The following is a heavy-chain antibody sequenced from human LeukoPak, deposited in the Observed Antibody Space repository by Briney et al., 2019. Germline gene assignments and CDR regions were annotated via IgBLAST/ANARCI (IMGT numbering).Heavy chain of an antibody. V-gene: IGHV3-23*01. CDR2: ISGSGGST. D-gene: IGHD3-22*01. Sequence: PGGSPRLSCAASGVTFSSYAMSWVRQAPGKGLEWVSAISGSGGSTYYADSVKGRFTISRDNSKNTLYLQMNGLRAEDTAVYYCVRDRNGYYSFDYWGQGTLVTVSS. J-gene: IGHJ4*02. CDR3: VRDRNGYYSFDY. CDR1: GVTFSSYA.